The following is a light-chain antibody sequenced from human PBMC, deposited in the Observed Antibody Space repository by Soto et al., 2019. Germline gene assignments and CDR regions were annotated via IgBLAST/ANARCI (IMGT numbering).Light chain of an antibody. CDR3: QQRSNWPPYT. CDR2: DAS. Sequence: EIVLTQSPATLSLSPGERATLSCRASQSVSSYLAWYQQKPGQAPRLLIYDASNRATGIPARFSGSGSGTDSTLTISSLEPEDFAVYYCQQRSNWPPYTFGQGTKLEIE. J-gene: IGKJ2*01. CDR1: QSVSSY. V-gene: IGKV3-11*01.